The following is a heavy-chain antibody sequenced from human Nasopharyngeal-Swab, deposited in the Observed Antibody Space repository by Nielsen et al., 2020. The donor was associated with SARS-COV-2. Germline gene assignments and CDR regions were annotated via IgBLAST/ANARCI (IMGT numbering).Heavy chain of an antibody. CDR1: GFTFSSHG. V-gene: IGHV3-21*01. CDR3: ARGQYCSSTSCYARGYYYYYGMDV. J-gene: IGHJ6*02. D-gene: IGHD2-2*01. Sequence: GGSLRPSCAASGFTFSSHGMNWVRQAPGKGLEWVSSISSSSSYLYYAASGKGRFTISRDNAKNSLYLQMNSLRAEDTAVYYCARGQYCSSTSCYARGYYYYYGMDVWGQGTTVTVSS. CDR2: ISSSSSYL.